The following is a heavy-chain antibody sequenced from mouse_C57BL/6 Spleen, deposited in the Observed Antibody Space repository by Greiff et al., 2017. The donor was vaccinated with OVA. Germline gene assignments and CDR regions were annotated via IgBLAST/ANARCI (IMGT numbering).Heavy chain of an antibody. D-gene: IGHD2-5*01. CDR2: ISSGGDYI. CDR1: GFTFSSYA. Sequence: DVKLVESGAGLVKPGGSLKLSCAASGFTFSSYAMSWVRQTPEKRLEWVAYISSGGDYIYYADTVKGRFTISRDTARNTRYLQMSRLKSEDTAMYYWTRGPYYSNSYYFDYWGQGTTLTVSS. V-gene: IGHV5-9-1*02. J-gene: IGHJ2*01. CDR3: TRGPYYSNSYYFDY.